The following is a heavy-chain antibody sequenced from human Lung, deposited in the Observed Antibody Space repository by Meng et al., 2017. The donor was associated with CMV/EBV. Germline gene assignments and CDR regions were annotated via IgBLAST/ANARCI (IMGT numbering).Heavy chain of an antibody. CDR2: INPSGGST. D-gene: IGHD2-2*02. Sequence: SVXVSXXASGYTFTSYYMHWVRQAPGQGLERMGIINPSGGSTCYAQKFQGRVTMTRDTSTSTVYMELSSLRSEDTAVYYCARGGDIVVVPAAIPWHYWGQGXLVTVSS. CDR1: GYTFTSYY. J-gene: IGHJ4*02. V-gene: IGHV1-46*01. CDR3: ARGGDIVVVPAAIPWHY.